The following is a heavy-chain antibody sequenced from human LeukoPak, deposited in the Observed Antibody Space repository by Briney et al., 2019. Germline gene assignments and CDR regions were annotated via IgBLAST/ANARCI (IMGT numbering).Heavy chain of an antibody. Sequence: PGGSLRLSCAASGFTFSSYAMHWVRQAPGKGLEGVAVISYDGSNKYSADSVKGRFTISRDNSKNTLYLQMNSLRAEDTAVYYCARDLTGTTFFYFDYWGQGTLVTVSS. D-gene: IGHD1-1*01. CDR2: ISYDGSNK. CDR3: ARDLTGTTFFYFDY. CDR1: GFTFSSYA. V-gene: IGHV3-30-3*01. J-gene: IGHJ4*02.